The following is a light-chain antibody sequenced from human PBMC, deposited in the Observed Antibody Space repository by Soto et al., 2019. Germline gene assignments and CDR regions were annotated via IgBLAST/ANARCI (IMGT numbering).Light chain of an antibody. V-gene: IGKV3-20*01. CDR1: QSVSSNY. J-gene: IGKJ1*01. CDR3: QQYNAYPWT. Sequence: EIVLTQSPGTLSLSPGERATLSCRASQSVSSNYLAWYQQKPGQAPRLLIYAASSRATDIPDRFSGSGSGTDFTLTISRLEPEDFATYYCQQYNAYPWTFGQGTKVEI. CDR2: AAS.